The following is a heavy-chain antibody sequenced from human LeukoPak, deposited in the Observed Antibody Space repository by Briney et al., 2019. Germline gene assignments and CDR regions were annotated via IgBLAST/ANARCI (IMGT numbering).Heavy chain of an antibody. D-gene: IGHD3-10*01. CDR1: GGSISPYY. Sequence: SETLSLTCTVSGGSISPYYWSWVRQPPGKGLEWIGYMYYSGSTNYNPSLRSRLTISVDTSKNQFSLQLNSVTPEDTAVYYCAREKVDGSGSYHFDYWGQGTLVTVSS. V-gene: IGHV4-59*12. CDR3: AREKVDGSGSYHFDY. J-gene: IGHJ4*02. CDR2: MYYSGST.